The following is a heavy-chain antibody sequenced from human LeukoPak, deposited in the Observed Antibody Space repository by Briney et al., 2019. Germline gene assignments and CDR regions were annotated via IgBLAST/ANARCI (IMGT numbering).Heavy chain of an antibody. V-gene: IGHV3-23*01. D-gene: IGHD2-15*01. J-gene: IGHJ6*02. CDR2: ISYSGSST. CDR1: GITFTNYA. Sequence: GGSLRLSCVASGITFTNYAMSWVRQTPGKGLEWVSVISYSGSSTYYADSVKGRFTISRDNSKNTLYLQMNSLRAEDTAVYYCAKNLYCGGGSCYPSALGMDVWGQGTTVTVSS. CDR3: AKNLYCGGGSCYPSALGMDV.